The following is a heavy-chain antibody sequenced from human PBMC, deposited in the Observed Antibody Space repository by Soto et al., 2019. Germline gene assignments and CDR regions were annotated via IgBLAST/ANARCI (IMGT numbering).Heavy chain of an antibody. CDR1: GGSFSGYY. J-gene: IGHJ3*02. D-gene: IGHD6-13*01. CDR3: ARALRGSSWYGAFDI. Sequence: PSETLSLTCAVYGGSFSGYYWSWIRQPPGKGLEWIGEINHSGSTNYNPSLKSRVTISVDTSKNQFSLKLSSVTAADTAVYYCARALRGSSWYGAFDIWGQGTMVTVSS. CDR2: INHSGST. V-gene: IGHV4-34*01.